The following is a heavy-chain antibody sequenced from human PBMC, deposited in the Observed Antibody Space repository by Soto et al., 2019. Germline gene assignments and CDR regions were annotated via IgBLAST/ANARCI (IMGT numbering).Heavy chain of an antibody. CDR2: IWYDGSNK. V-gene: IGHV3-33*01. D-gene: IGHD3-22*01. J-gene: IGHJ4*02. CDR1: GFTFSSYG. CDR3: ASIGPTYYYDSSGYLDY. Sequence: PGGSLRLSCAASGFTFSSYGMHWVRQAPGKGLEWVAVIWYDGSNKYYADSVKGRFTISRDNSKNTLYLQMNSLRAEDTAVYYCASIGPTYYYDSSGYLDYWGQGTPVTV.